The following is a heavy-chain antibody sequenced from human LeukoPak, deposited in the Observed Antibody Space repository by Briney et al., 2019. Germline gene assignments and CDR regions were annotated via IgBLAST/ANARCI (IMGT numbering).Heavy chain of an antibody. CDR2: IYYSGST. CDR1: GGYISSYY. CDR3: ARAVVVAATLINYYYMDV. V-gene: IGHV4-59*01. D-gene: IGHD2-15*01. J-gene: IGHJ6*03. Sequence: SETLSLTCTVSGGYISSYYWSWIRQPPGKGLEWIGYIYYSGSTNYNPSLKSRVTISVDTSKNQFSLKLSSVTAADTAVYYCARAVVVAATLINYYYMDVWGKGTTVTVSS.